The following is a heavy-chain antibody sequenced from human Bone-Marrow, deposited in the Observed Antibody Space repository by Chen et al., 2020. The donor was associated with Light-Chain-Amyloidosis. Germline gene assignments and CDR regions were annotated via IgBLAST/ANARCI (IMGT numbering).Heavy chain of an antibody. CDR3: ARRRDGYNFDY. CDR2: IYPDDSDA. V-gene: IGHV5-51*01. CDR1: GYTFPNYW. D-gene: IGHD5-12*01. Sequence: KGSGYTFPNYWIGWVRQMPGKGLEWMGVIYPDDSDARYSPSFEGQVTISADKSITTAYLQWRSLKASDTAMYYCARRRDGYNFDYWGQVTLVTVSS. J-gene: IGHJ4*02.